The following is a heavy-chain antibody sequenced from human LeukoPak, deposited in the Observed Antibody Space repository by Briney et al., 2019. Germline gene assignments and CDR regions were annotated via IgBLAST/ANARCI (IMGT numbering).Heavy chain of an antibody. J-gene: IGHJ6*02. D-gene: IGHD2-2*01. CDR1: GGTGSSCD. CDR2: VYYSGNT. V-gene: IGHV4-59*02. Sequence: SETLSVTSTETGGTGSSCDWTWVRQPPGRGLEWIGNVYYSGNTNYNPSLKSRVTMSVDTSKNQFSLKLNSVTAADTAVYYCARECFSSICPYNNMDVWGQGTTVTVSS. CDR3: ARECFSSICPYNNMDV.